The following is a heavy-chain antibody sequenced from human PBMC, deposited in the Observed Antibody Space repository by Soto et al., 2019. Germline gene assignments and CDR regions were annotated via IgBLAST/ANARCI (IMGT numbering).Heavy chain of an antibody. J-gene: IGHJ3*02. V-gene: IGHV1-2*02. CDR3: ARGVGAGGTVRFAFDI. CDR2: INPNSGGT. D-gene: IGHD6-13*01. Sequence: QVQVVQSGAEVKKPGASVKVSCKASGYTFNAYYMHWVRQAPGQGLEWMGWINPNSGGTKYAQKLQGRVTMTRDTSISTAYMELSSLTSDDTAIYYCARGVGAGGTVRFAFDIWGQETMITVSS. CDR1: GYTFNAYY.